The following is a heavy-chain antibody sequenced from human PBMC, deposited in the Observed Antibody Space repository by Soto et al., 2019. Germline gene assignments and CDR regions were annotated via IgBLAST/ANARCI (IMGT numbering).Heavy chain of an antibody. D-gene: IGHD3-10*01. CDR1: GFTFSSYS. Sequence: GGSLRLSCAASGFTFSSYSMNWVRQAPGKGLEWVSYISSSSSTIYYADSGKGRFTISRDNAKNSLYLQMNSLRDEDTAVYYCARDLEYYGSGSYYSYYYGMDVWGQGTTVTVSS. J-gene: IGHJ6*02. CDR2: ISSSSSTI. CDR3: ARDLEYYGSGSYYSYYYGMDV. V-gene: IGHV3-48*02.